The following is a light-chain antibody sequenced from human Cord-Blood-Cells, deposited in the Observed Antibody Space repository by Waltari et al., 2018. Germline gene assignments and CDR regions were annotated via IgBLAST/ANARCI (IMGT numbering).Light chain of an antibody. CDR2: GEN. J-gene: IGLJ2*01. Sequence: SSELPQDPAVSVALGQTVRTTCQGGSLRGCYSRWYQQKPGQAPVLVIYGENNRPPGIPDRFSGSSSGNTASVTITGAQAEDEADYYCNSRDSSGNHVVFGGGTKLTVL. CDR3: NSRDSSGNHVV. CDR1: SLRGCY. V-gene: IGLV3-19*01.